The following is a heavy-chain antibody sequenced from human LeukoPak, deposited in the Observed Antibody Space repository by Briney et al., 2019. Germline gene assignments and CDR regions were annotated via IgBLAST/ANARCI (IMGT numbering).Heavy chain of an antibody. J-gene: IGHJ6*03. D-gene: IGHD6-13*01. V-gene: IGHV3-30*01. CDR2: ISYDGSNK. CDR1: GFTFSSYA. Sequence: GGSLRLSCAASGFTFSSYAMHWVRQAPGKGLEWVAVISYDGSNKYYADSVKGRFTISRDNSKNTLYLQMNSLRAEDTAVYYCARDNLRAAAGTPMVYYMDVWGKGTTVTVSS. CDR3: ARDNLRAAAGTPMVYYMDV.